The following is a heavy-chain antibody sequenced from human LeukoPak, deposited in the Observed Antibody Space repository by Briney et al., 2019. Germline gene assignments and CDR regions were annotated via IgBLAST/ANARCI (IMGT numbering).Heavy chain of an antibody. J-gene: IGHJ6*02. V-gene: IGHV5-51*01. CDR3: ARHESVFSMDV. Sequence: GESLKISCQGSGYNFTTKWIGWVRQMPGKGLEWMGIIYPGDSKTIYSPSFQGQVFISADRSIRTACLQWRSLKASDTAMYYCARHESVFSMDVWGQGTTVTVSS. CDR2: IYPGDSKT. CDR1: GYNFTTKW.